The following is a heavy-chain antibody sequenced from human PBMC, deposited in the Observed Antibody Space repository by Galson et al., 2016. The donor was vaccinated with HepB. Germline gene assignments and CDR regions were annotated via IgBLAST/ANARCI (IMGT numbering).Heavy chain of an antibody. J-gene: IGHJ4*02. CDR3: ARGVLANWGPIDY. V-gene: IGHV4-34*01. CDR1: GGSFSAYY. CDR2: INHSGRT. D-gene: IGHD7-27*01. Sequence: SETLSLTCAVYGGSFSAYYWSWIRQPPGKGLEWIGEINHSGRTNYNPSLKSRVTISVDTSKNQFSLKLSSVTAADTAVYYCARGVLANWGPIDYWGQGTLVTVSS.